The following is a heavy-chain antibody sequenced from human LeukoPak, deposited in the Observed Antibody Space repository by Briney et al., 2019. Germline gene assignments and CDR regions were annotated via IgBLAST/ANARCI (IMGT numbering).Heavy chain of an antibody. CDR3: TNRMIAYDY. V-gene: IGHV3-23*01. Sequence: GGSLRLSCAASGFIFSHYGMNWVRQAPGKGLEWVSGITSRSTTYYADSVKGRFTISRDNSKHTLYLQMNSLRAEDTAIYYCTNRMIAYDYWGQGTLVTVSS. CDR2: ITSRSTT. J-gene: IGHJ4*02. CDR1: GFIFSHYG. D-gene: IGHD3-22*01.